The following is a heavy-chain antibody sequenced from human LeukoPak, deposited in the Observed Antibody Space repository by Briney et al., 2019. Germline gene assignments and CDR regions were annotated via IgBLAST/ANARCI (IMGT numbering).Heavy chain of an antibody. CDR3: AKGAGMYVTAPDY. J-gene: IGHJ4*02. CDR2: VRGNGGDT. D-gene: IGHD2-21*02. CDR1: GFTFSSYS. Sequence: GGSLRLSCAASGFTFSSYSMNWVRQAPGKGLEWVSRVRGNGGDTSYADSVKGRFTISRDNSKNTLYLQMSSLRAEDTAVYYCAKGAGMYVTAPDYWGQGTLVTVSS. V-gene: IGHV3-23*01.